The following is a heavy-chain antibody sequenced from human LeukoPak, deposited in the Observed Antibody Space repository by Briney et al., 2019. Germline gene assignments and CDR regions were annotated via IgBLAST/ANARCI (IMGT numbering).Heavy chain of an antibody. D-gene: IGHD6-19*01. CDR1: GFTISNYW. CDR2: INGDESRT. CDR3: VRSVAVTFDP. J-gene: IGHJ5*02. Sequence: GGSLRLSCAASGFTISNYWMHWVRQAPGKGLVWVSCINGDESRTKYADSVKGRFTISRDNARNTLFLQMNSLRAEDTAVYYCVRSVAVTFDPWGQGTLVTVSS. V-gene: IGHV3-74*03.